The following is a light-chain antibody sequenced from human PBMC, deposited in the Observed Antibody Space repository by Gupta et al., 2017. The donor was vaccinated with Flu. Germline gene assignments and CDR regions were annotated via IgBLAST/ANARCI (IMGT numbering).Light chain of an antibody. V-gene: IGLV1-44*01. CDR2: SNH. CDR1: SSDFECNT. J-gene: IGLJ3*02. Sequence: SVLTQPPSAARTPGDRNTISCSGTSSDFECNTVNWYQQHPGTAPKLLIYSNHQRPAGVPDRFSGSKSGTTDSLAISGLQYEDEADYYCAAWDDSLNGPVFGGGTKLTVL. CDR3: AAWDDSLNGPV.